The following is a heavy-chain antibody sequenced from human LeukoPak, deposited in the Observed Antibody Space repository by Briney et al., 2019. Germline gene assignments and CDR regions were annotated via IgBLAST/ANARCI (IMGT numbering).Heavy chain of an antibody. CDR1: GYSFTSYW. CDR2: IYPGDSDT. V-gene: IGHV5-51*01. CDR3: ARLTDSSGWYYDY. Sequence: HGESLKISRKGSGYSFTSYWIGWVRQMPGKGLEWMGIIYPGDSDTRYSPSFQGQVTISADKSISTAYLQWSSLKASDTAMYYCARLTDSSGWYYDYWGQGTLVTVSS. J-gene: IGHJ4*02. D-gene: IGHD6-19*01.